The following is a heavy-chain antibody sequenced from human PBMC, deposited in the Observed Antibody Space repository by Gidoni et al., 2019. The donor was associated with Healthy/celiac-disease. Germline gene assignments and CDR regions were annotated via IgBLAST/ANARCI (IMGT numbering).Heavy chain of an antibody. D-gene: IGHD3-10*01. V-gene: IGHV1-18*01. CDR2: ISAYNGNT. J-gene: IGHJ6*02. Sequence: QVQLVQSGAEVKKPGASVKVSCKASGYTFTSYVISWVRQAPGQGLEWMGWISAYNGNTNYAQKLQGRVTMTTDTSTSTAYMELRSLRSDDTAVYYCARDHNGSGSYYYYYGMDVWGQGTTVTVSS. CDR3: ARDHNGSGSYYYYYGMDV. CDR1: GYTFTSYV.